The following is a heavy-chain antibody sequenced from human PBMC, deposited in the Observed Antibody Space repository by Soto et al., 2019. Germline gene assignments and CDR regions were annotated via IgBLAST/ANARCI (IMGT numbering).Heavy chain of an antibody. V-gene: IGHV2-5*01. D-gene: IGHD3-16*01. CDR1: GFSLNTSGVG. Sequence: QITLKESGPTLVKPTQTLTLTCTFSGFSLNTSGVGVGWVRQPPGKALEWLALIYGNDDQRYNLFLKNSLTNTKDTSRDQVVLTMPHMDPVDTATYYCAHANTRAYRTPYYFDYWGQGTLVTVS. CDR3: AHANTRAYRTPYYFDY. J-gene: IGHJ4*02. CDR2: IYGNDDQ.